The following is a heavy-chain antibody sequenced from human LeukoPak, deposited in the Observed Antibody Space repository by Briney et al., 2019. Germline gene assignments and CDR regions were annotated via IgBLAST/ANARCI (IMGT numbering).Heavy chain of an antibody. CDR3: AREPPGGGYYDY. D-gene: IGHD3-16*01. J-gene: IGHJ4*02. CDR1: RGSISSGDYY. CDR2: IYYSGST. V-gene: IGHV4-30-4*08. Sequence: SETLSLTCTVSRGSISSGDYYWSWIRQPPGKGLEWIGYIYYSGSTYYNPSLKSRVTISVDTSKNQFSLKLSSVTAADTAVYYCAREPPGGGYYDYWGQGTLVTVSS.